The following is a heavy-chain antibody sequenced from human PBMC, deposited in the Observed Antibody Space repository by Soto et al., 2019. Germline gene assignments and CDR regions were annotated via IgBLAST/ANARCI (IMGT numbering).Heavy chain of an antibody. CDR2: IIPIFGTA. Sequence: SVKVSGKASGGTFSSYAISWVRQAPGQGLEWMGGIIPIFGTANYAQKFQGRVTITADESTSTAYMELSSLRSEDTAVYYCARDFKILGVGISLSLYYGMDVWG. D-gene: IGHD3-3*01. CDR3: ARDFKILGVGISLSLYYGMDV. CDR1: GGTFSSYA. V-gene: IGHV1-69*13. J-gene: IGHJ6*02.